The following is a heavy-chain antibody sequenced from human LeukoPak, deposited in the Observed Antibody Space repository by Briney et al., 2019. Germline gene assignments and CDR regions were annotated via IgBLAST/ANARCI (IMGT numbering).Heavy chain of an antibody. J-gene: IGHJ4*02. CDR2: INTDTGNP. D-gene: IGHD3/OR15-3a*01. CDR3: ARGTSGLVTTNDY. V-gene: IGHV7-4-1*02. CDR1: GYTFTGYY. Sequence: GASVKFSCKASGYTFTGYYMHWVRQAPGQGLEWMGWINTDTGNPTYAQGFTGRFVISLDTSVSTAYLQISSLKTEDTAVYYCARGTSGLVTTNDYWGQGTLVTVSS.